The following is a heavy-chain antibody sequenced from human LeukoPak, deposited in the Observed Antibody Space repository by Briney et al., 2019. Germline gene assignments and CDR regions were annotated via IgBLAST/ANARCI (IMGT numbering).Heavy chain of an antibody. CDR3: ARHGNSGSNPFDY. CDR1: GGSISSSSYY. J-gene: IGHJ4*02. Sequence: SETLSLTCTVTGGSISSSSYYWGGIRQPPETGLEWIGSIYYSGSTYYNPSLKSRATISVDTSKTQFSLKLSSVAAADTAVYYCARHGNSGSNPFDYWGQGTLVTVSS. V-gene: IGHV4-39*01. D-gene: IGHD3-10*01. CDR2: IYYSGST.